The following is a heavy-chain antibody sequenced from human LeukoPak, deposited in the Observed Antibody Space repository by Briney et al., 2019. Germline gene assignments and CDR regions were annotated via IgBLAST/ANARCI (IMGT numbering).Heavy chain of an antibody. V-gene: IGHV4-4*09. J-gene: IGHJ4*02. CDR3: ARRTRQPSNFFDY. CDR2: IYTSGST. Sequence: PSETLSLTCTVSGDSISSFHWSWIRQPPGKGLEWIGYIYTSGSTNYNPSLKSRVTISVDTSRNQFSLKLSSVTAADTAVYYCARRTRQPSNFFDYWGQGTLVSVSS. D-gene: IGHD1-1*01. CDR1: GDSISSFH.